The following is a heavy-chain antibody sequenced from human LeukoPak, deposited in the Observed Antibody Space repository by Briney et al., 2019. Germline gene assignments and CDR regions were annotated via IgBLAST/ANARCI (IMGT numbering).Heavy chain of an antibody. Sequence: ASVKVSCKASGYTFTSYDINWVRQATGQGLEWMGWMNPNSGNTGYAQKFQGRVNITRNTSISTAYMELSSLRSEDTAVYYCARVSSSSGYYFDYWGQGTLVTVSS. D-gene: IGHD6-6*01. J-gene: IGHJ4*02. CDR2: MNPNSGNT. V-gene: IGHV1-8*03. CDR3: ARVSSSSGYYFDY. CDR1: GYTFTSYD.